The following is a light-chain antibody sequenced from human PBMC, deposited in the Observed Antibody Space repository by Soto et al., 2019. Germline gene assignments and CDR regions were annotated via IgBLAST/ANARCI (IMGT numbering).Light chain of an antibody. CDR2: AAS. CDR3: QQSYSTHPLT. J-gene: IGKJ4*01. Sequence: GDRVTIPCRASQSISSWLAWYQQKPGKAPKLLIYAASSLPSGVPSRFSGSGSGTDFTLTISSLQPDDFATYYCQQSYSTHPLTFGGGTKVDI. V-gene: IGKV1-39*01. CDR1: QSISSW.